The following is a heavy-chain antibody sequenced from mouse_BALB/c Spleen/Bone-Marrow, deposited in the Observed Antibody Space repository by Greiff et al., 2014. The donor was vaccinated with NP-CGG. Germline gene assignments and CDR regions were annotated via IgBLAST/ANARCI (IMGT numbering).Heavy chain of an antibody. CDR3: PRPTMIPWFAY. D-gene: IGHD2-4*01. J-gene: IGHJ3*01. CDR2: IRLKSNNYAT. CDR1: GFTFSNYW. Sequence: EVMLVESGGGLVQPGGSMKLSCVASGFTFSNYWMNWVRQSPEKGLEWVAEIRLKSNNYATHYAESVKGRFTISRDDSKSSVYLQMNNLRAEDTGIYYCPRPTMIPWFAYWGQGTLVTVSA. V-gene: IGHV6-6*02.